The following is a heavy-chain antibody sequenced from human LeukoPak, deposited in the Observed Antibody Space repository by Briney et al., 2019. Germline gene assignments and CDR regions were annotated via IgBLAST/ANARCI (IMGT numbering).Heavy chain of an antibody. CDR1: GFTFSSYW. V-gene: IGHV3-66*01. CDR2: IYSVGST. D-gene: IGHD2-21*02. CDR3: AGSLAYCGGDCRLGDY. J-gene: IGHJ4*02. Sequence: GGSLRLSCAASGFTFSSYWMSWVRQAPGKGLEWVSVIYSVGSTYYADTVKGRFFISRDNSKNTLYLQMNSLRAEDTAVYYCAGSLAYCGGDCRLGDYWGQGTLVTVSS.